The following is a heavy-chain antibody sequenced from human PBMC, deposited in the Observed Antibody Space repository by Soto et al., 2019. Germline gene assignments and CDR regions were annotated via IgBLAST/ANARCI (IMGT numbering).Heavy chain of an antibody. Sequence: PSETLSLTCTVSGGSISSSSYYWGWIRQPPGKGLEWIGYIYSSGSTNYNPSLKSRVTISADTSKNQVSLKLTSVTAADTAVYYCARDHPHSYGIYYFDYWGQGTLVTVSS. CDR2: IYSSGST. J-gene: IGHJ4*02. CDR1: GGSISSSSYY. V-gene: IGHV4-61*01. D-gene: IGHD5-18*01. CDR3: ARDHPHSYGIYYFDY.